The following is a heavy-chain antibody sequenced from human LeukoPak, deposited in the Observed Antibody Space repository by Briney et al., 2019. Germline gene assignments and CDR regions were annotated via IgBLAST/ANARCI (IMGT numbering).Heavy chain of an antibody. CDR1: GFTFSSYA. CDR3: ARDRRRLPYSSSPDY. CDR2: ISYDGSNK. V-gene: IGHV3-30*01. D-gene: IGHD6-6*01. J-gene: IGHJ4*02. Sequence: GRSLRLPCAASGFTFSSYAMHWVREAPGKGLEWVAVISYDGSNKYYADSVKGRFTISRDNSKNTLYLQMNSLRAEDTAVYYCARDRRRLPYSSSPDYWGQGTLVTVSS.